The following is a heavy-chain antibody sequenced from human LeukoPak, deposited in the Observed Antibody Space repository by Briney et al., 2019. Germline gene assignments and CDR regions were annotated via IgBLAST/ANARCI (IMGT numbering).Heavy chain of an antibody. Sequence: GRSLRLSCAASGFTFSTYAMHWVRQAPGKGLEWVSVIANNGRDKKFADSVKGRFTISRDNSKDTLYLQMNSLTTEDTAVYYCARDAETGPASYYFDYWGQGTLVTVSS. D-gene: IGHD1-14*01. CDR2: IANNGRDK. J-gene: IGHJ4*02. CDR3: ARDAETGPASYYFDY. V-gene: IGHV3-30*04. CDR1: GFTFSTYA.